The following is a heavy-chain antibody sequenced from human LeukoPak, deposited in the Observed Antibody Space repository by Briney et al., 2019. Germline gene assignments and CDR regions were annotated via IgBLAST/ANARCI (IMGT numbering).Heavy chain of an antibody. J-gene: IGHJ6*03. CDR1: GFTFSSYS. Sequence: GGSLRLSCAASGFTFSSYSMNWVRQAPGKGLEWVSSISSSSSYIYYADSVKGRFTISRDNAKNSLYLQMNSLRAEDTAVYYCARHPHPRSNPHYMDVWGKGTTVTVSS. V-gene: IGHV3-21*01. CDR2: ISSSSSYI. D-gene: IGHD4-11*01. CDR3: ARHPHPRSNPHYMDV.